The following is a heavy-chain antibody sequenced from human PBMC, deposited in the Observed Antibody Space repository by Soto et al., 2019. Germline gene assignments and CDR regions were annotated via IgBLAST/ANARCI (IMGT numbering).Heavy chain of an antibody. D-gene: IGHD2-21*02. J-gene: IGHJ5*02. CDR3: ARNTSRHLGPPPAIWWFDP. CDR1: GFTFSDYW. Sequence: ASVKVSCKASGFTFSDYWMHWVRQAPGQGLEWMGIIDPNGGSRNYAQKFQGRVTITRDTSTSTLYMDLSSLRYEDTAVYYCARNTSRHLGPPPAIWWFDPWAEGPLVTVS. V-gene: IGHV1-46*01. CDR2: IDPNGGSR.